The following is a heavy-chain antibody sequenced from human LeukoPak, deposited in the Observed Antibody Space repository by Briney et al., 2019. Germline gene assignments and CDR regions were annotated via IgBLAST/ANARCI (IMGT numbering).Heavy chain of an antibody. V-gene: IGHV3-23*01. J-gene: IGHJ4*02. CDR1: GFTFSSYA. CDR2: ISGSGGST. D-gene: IGHD6-19*01. Sequence: GGSLRLSCAASGFTFSSYAMSWVRQAPGKGLEWVSAISGSGGSTYYADSVKGRFTISRDNSKNTLHLQMDSLRAEDTAVYYCAKVRWDNSGWYYLDSWGQGTLVTVSS. CDR3: AKVRWDNSGWYYLDS.